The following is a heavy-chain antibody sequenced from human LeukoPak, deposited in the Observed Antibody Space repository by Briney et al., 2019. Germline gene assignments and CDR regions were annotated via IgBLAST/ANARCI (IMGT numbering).Heavy chain of an antibody. CDR1: GFTFSSYW. D-gene: IGHD3-10*01. CDR3: ARDPRHYYGSGSNYTPPYFDY. V-gene: IGHV3-74*01. CDR2: INGDASST. Sequence: GGSLRHSCAASGFTFSSYWMHWVRQTPGKGLVWVSRINGDASSTTYADSVKGRFTISRDNAKNTLYLQMNSLRAEDTAVYYCARDPRHYYGSGSNYTPPYFDYWGQGTLVTVSS. J-gene: IGHJ4*02.